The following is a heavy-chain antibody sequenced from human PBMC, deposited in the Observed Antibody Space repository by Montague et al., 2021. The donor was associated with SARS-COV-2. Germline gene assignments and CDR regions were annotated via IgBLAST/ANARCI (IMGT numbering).Heavy chain of an antibody. CDR2: IYYSGST. CDR1: GGSISSGGYY. Sequence: TLSLTCTVSGGSISSGGYYWSWIRQHPGKGLEWIGYIYYSGSTYSNPSLKSRVTISVYTSKNQFSLKLSSVTAADTAVYYCARSPEPMIVLVITSLNWYFDLWGRGTLVTVSS. CDR3: ARSPEPMIVLVITSLNWYFDL. V-gene: IGHV4-31*03. J-gene: IGHJ2*01. D-gene: IGHD3-22*01.